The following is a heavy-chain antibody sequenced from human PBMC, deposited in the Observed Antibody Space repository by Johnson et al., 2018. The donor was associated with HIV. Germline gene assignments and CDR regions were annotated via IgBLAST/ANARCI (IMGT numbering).Heavy chain of an antibody. J-gene: IGHJ3*02. CDR1: GFTFSSYA. CDR2: IYYDGSNQ. Sequence: QVQLVESGGGVVQPGRSLRLSCAASGFTFSSYALHWVRQAPGKGLGWVAIIYYDGSNQYYADYVKCRSTISRDNSKNTLFLQMNTLRAEDTALYYCARDGTTEPSGDAFDIWGQGTMVTVSS. V-gene: IGHV3-30*04. CDR3: ARDGTTEPSGDAFDI. D-gene: IGHD4-17*01.